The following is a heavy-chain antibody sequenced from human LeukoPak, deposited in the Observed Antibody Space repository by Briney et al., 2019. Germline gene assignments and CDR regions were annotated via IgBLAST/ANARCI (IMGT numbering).Heavy chain of an antibody. CDR2: IYTSGST. CDR3: ARLSGSYSDFDY. V-gene: IGHV4-61*02. J-gene: IGHJ4*02. CDR1: GGSISSGSYY. D-gene: IGHD1-26*01. Sequence: SQTLSLTCTVSGGSISSGSYYWSWIRQPAGKGLEWIGRIYTSGSTNYNPSLKSRVTISVDTSKNQSSLKLSSVTAADTAVYYCARLSGSYSDFDYWGQGTLVTVSS.